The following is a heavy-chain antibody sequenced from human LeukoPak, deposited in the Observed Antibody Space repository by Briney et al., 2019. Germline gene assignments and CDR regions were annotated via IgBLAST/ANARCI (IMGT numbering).Heavy chain of an antibody. D-gene: IGHD4-11*01. CDR2: ISYDGSNK. J-gene: IGHJ6*02. CDR1: GFTFSRYG. CDR3: AKPPSRDRQFNYYYYGMDV. V-gene: IGHV3-30*18. Sequence: GRSLRLSCAASGFTFSRYGMHWVRQAPGKGLEWVAVISYDGSNKYYADSVKGRFTISRDNSKNTLYLQMNSLRAEDTAVYYCAKPPSRDRQFNYYYYGMDVWGQGTTVTVSS.